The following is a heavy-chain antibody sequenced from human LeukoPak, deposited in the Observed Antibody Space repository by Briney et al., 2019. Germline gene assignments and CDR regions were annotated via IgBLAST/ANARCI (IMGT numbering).Heavy chain of an antibody. Sequence: GASVKVSCKTSGYTFTTYGISWVRQAPGQGLEWMGWISAHNGNTNYAQKLQGRVTMTTDTSTSTAYMELRSLRSDDTAAYYCARVSYSSSWGSRDYYYMDVWGEGTTVTVSS. D-gene: IGHD6-13*01. CDR1: GYTFTTYG. V-gene: IGHV1-18*01. CDR3: ARVSYSSSWGSRDYYYMDV. J-gene: IGHJ6*03. CDR2: ISAHNGNT.